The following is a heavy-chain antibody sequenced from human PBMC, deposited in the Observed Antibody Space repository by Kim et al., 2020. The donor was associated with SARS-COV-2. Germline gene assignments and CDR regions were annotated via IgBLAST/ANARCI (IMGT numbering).Heavy chain of an antibody. Sequence: GGSLRLSCAASGFTFSSYAMHWVRQAPGKGLEWVAVISYDGSNKYYADSVKGRFTISRDNSKNTLYLQMNSLRAEDTAVYYCARDGGGWFDPWGQGTLVTFSS. D-gene: IGHD2-15*01. CDR3: ARDGGGWFDP. CDR2: ISYDGSNK. CDR1: GFTFSSYA. J-gene: IGHJ5*02. V-gene: IGHV3-30*04.